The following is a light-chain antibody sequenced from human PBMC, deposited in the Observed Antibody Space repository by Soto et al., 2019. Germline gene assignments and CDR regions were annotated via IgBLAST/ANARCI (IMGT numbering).Light chain of an antibody. Sequence: EIVMTQSPVTLSVSPGERVTLSCRDSHDVYSKLAWYQQKAGQAPRLLIYAASTRATGLPARFSGSGSGTEFTLTISSLQSEDFAIYYCQHYANWPPTFGGGTKVEIK. J-gene: IGKJ4*01. CDR2: AAS. CDR1: HDVYSK. V-gene: IGKV3-15*01. CDR3: QHYANWPPT.